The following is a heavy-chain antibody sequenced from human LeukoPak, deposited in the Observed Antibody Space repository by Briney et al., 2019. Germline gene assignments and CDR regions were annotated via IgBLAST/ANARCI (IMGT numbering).Heavy chain of an antibody. CDR2: IYYSGST. CDR1: GGSISSYY. Sequence: SEALSLTCTVSGGSISSYYWSWIRQPPGKGLEWIGYIYYSGSTNYNPSLKSRVTISVDTSKNQFSLKLSSVTAADTAVYYCARGITMVRGVIIREVPDAFDIWGQGTMVTVSS. CDR3: ARGITMVRGVIIREVPDAFDI. V-gene: IGHV4-59*01. J-gene: IGHJ3*02. D-gene: IGHD3-10*01.